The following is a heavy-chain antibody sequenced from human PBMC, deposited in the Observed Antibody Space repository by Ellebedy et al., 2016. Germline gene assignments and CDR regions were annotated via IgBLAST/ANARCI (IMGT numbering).Heavy chain of an antibody. CDR2: IRSKGNNYAT. J-gene: IGHJ4*02. CDR1: GFTFSGSA. CDR3: VRLHYDNIGDY. D-gene: IGHD3-3*01. Sequence: GGSLRLXXVASGFTFSGSAMHWVRQASGGGLEWIGRIRSKGNNYATHYAASVKGRFTISRDDSKNTAFLQMNSLTTEDTAVYNCVRLHYDNIGDYWGQGTLVTVSS. V-gene: IGHV3-73*01.